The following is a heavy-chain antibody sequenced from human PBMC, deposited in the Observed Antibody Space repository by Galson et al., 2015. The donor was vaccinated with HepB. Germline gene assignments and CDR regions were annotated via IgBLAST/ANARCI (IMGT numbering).Heavy chain of an antibody. CDR1: GFTFSSYA. CDR2: ISYDGSNK. V-gene: IGHV3-30-3*01. D-gene: IGHD4-17*01. CDR3: ARDRATVYYYYDGMDV. Sequence: SLRLSCAASGFTFSSYAMHWVRQAPGKGLEWVAVISYDGSNKYYADSVKGRFTISRDNSKNTLYLQMNSLRAEDTAVYYCARDRATVYYYYDGMDVWGQGTTVTVSS. J-gene: IGHJ6*02.